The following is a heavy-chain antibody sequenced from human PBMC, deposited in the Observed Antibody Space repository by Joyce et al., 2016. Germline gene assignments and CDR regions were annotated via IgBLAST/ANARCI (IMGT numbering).Heavy chain of an antibody. CDR3: AITRGLSLVHRYFFDY. CDR2: IYHTGET. V-gene: IGHV4-59*01. D-gene: IGHD5-12*01. J-gene: IGHJ4*02. Sequence: QLQLQESGPGLVKPTETLSLTCSISRGSISKYYWSWIRQSPGKGLEWIGYIYHTGETKYNPSLGCRATMSLDTSKNQLSLKLSSVTAADTAVYYCAITRGLSLVHRYFFDYWGQGTLVSVSS. CDR1: RGSISKYY.